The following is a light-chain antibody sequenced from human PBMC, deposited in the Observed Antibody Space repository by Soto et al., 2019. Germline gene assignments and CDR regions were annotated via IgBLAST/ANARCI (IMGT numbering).Light chain of an antibody. CDR1: QSVLYRSNNKNY. CDR3: QQYYSTPLS. V-gene: IGKV4-1*01. CDR2: WAS. J-gene: IGKJ4*01. Sequence: DIVMTQSPDSLAVSLGGRATINCKCSQSVLYRSNNKNYLAWYQQKPGQPPRLLIYWASTRESGVPDRFSGSGSGTDFTLTINSLQAEDVAVYYCQQYYSTPLSFGGGTKVDIK.